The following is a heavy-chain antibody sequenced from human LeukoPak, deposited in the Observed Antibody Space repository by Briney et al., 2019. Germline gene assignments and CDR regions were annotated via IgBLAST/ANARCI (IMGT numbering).Heavy chain of an antibody. D-gene: IGHD3-10*01. CDR1: GFTFSSYA. CDR2: ISYDGSNK. J-gene: IGHJ4*02. CDR3: ASLYGSGSYSTPDYFDY. V-gene: IGHV3-30*04. Sequence: PGGSLRLSCAASGFTFSSYAMHWVRQAPGKGLEWVAVISYDGSNKYYADSVKGRLTISRDNSKNTLYLQMNSLRAEDTAVYYCASLYGSGSYSTPDYFDYWGQGTLVTVSS.